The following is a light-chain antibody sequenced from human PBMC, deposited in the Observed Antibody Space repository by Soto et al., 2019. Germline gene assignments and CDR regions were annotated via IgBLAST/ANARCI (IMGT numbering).Light chain of an antibody. CDR3: QQYGGSRWT. CDR2: GAS. J-gene: IGKJ1*01. V-gene: IGKV3-20*01. CDR1: QSVSSTY. Sequence: EIVLTQSPGTLSLSPGERATLSCRASQSVSSTYLAWYQQEPGQAPRLLIYGASNRATGIPDRFSGSGSGTDFTLTISRLEPEDFAVYYCQQYGGSRWTFGQGTKVDIK.